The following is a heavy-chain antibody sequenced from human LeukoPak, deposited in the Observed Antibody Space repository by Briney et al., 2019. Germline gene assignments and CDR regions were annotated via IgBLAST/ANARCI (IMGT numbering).Heavy chain of an antibody. CDR1: GGSISSGGYY. J-gene: IGHJ3*02. D-gene: IGHD2-2*02. V-gene: IGHV4-31*03. Sequence: PSETLSLTCTVSGGSISSGGYYWSWIRQHPGKGLEWIGYIYYSGSTYYNPSLKSRVTISVDTSKNQFSLKLSSVTAADTAVYYCARVRVNCSSISCYIRDAFDIWGQGTMVTVSS. CDR2: IYYSGST. CDR3: ARVRVNCSSISCYIRDAFDI.